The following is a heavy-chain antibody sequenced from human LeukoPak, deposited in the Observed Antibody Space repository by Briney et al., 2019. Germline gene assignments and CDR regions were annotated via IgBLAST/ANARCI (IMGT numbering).Heavy chain of an antibody. D-gene: IGHD3-22*01. Sequence: SETLSLTCTVSGGSISSYYWSWIRQPPGKGLEWIGYIYYSGSTNYNPSLKSRVTISVDTSKNQFSLKLRSVTAADTAVYYCARMYYYDSSGPKLYYFDYWGQGTLVTVSS. CDR2: IYYSGST. CDR1: GGSISSYY. CDR3: ARMYYYDSSGPKLYYFDY. V-gene: IGHV4-59*01. J-gene: IGHJ4*02.